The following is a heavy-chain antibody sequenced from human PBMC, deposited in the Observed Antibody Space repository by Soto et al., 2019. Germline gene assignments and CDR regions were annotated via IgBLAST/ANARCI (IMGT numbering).Heavy chain of an antibody. CDR3: AREGAHYTPLDH. V-gene: IGHV1-3*01. J-gene: IGHJ4*02. CDR1: GYTFTDYS. Sequence: ASVKVSCKASGYTFTDYSIHWVRQAPGQGLEWMGWINVGNGNTGYSRKFQGRVTNVRDMSASTAYIEVTSLTSEDTAIYYCAREGAHYTPLDHWGQGTLVTVSS. D-gene: IGHD2-15*01. CDR2: INVGNGNT.